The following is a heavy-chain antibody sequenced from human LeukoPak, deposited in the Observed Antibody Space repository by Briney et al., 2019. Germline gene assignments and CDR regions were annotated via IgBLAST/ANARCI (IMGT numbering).Heavy chain of an antibody. D-gene: IGHD3-3*01. V-gene: IGHV3-7*03. J-gene: IGHJ4*02. CDR1: GFSFSNYW. CDR2: INQDGNKK. Sequence: GGSLRLSCVASGFSFSNYWMTWVRQVPGKGLEWVANINQDGNKKNYVDSVKGRFTVSRDNSKNTLYLQMNSLRAEDTAVYYCAKLKYYDFWSGYYGDYWGQGTLVTVSS. CDR3: AKLKYYDFWSGYYGDY.